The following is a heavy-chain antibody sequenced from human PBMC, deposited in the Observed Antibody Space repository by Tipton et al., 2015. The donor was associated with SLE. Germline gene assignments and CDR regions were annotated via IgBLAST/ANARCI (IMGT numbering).Heavy chain of an antibody. CDR1: GFTFSSYA. J-gene: IGHJ4*02. D-gene: IGHD2-15*01. CDR2: ISGSGGST. V-gene: IGHV3-23*01. CDR3: AKALVVVVAATPCYFDY. Sequence: SGFTFSSYAMSWVRQAPGKGLEWVSAISGSGGSTYYADSVKGRFTISRDNSKNTLYLQMNSLRAEDTAVYYCAKALVVVVAATPCYFDYWGQGTLVTVSS.